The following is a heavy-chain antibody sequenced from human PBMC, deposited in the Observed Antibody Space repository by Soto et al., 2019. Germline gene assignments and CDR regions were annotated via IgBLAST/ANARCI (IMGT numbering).Heavy chain of an antibody. D-gene: IGHD3-3*01. CDR3: ARDAVLEWLLSVRYGAFDI. J-gene: IGHJ3*02. CDR2: ISSSSSYI. CDR1: GFTFSSYS. V-gene: IGHV3-21*01. Sequence: GGSLRLCCAASGFTFSSYSMNWVRQAPGKGLEWVSSISSSSSYIYYADSVKGRFTISRDNAKNSLYLQMNSLRAEDTAVYYCARDAVLEWLLSVRYGAFDIWGQGTMVTVSS.